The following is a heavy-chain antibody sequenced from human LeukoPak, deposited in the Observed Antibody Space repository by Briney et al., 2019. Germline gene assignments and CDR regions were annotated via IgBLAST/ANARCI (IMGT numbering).Heavy chain of an antibody. CDR2: ISSSGSSI. J-gene: IGHJ6*03. Sequence: GGSLRLSCAASGFTFGDYQMNWVRQAPGKGLEWVSYISSSGSSIYYADSVKGRFTISRDNAKNSLYLQMNSLRAEDTAVYYCARGGWTASLRSADYYYMDVWGKGTTVTVSS. V-gene: IGHV3-48*03. D-gene: IGHD5-18*01. CDR3: ARGGWTASLRSADYYYMDV. CDR1: GFTFGDYQ.